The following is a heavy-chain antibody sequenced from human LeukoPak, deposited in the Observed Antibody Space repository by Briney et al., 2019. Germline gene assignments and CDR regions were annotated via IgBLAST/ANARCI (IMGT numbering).Heavy chain of an antibody. J-gene: IGHJ5*02. D-gene: IGHD2-8*01. V-gene: IGHV1-2*06. CDR1: GYTFTGYY. CDR3: ARDSARYCTNGVCQP. Sequence: ASVKVSCKASGYTFTGYYMHWVRQAPGQGLEWMGRINPNSGGTNYAQKFQGRVTMTRDTSISTDYMELSRLRSDDTAVYYCARDSARYCTNGVCQPWGQGTLVTVSS. CDR2: INPNSGGT.